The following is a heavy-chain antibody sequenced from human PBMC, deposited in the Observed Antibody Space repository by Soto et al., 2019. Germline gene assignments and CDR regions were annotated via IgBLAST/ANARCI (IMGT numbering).Heavy chain of an antibody. CDR1: GGSFSCHS. CDR2: INHSGRV. J-gene: IGHJ5*01. CDR3: SNRAYDTTGYYRFDP. V-gene: IGHV4-34*01. D-gene: IGHD3-22*01. Sequence: SETLSLTCAVYGGSFSCHSWTWIRQSPGKGLEWIGDINHSGRVNYSPSLKSRVTISLDTSKNQFSLTLSAVTAAYTAMYYCSNRAYDTTGYYRFDPWGQGTLVTVSS.